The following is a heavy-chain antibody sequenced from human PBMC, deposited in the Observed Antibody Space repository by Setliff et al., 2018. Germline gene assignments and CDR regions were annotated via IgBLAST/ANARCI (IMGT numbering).Heavy chain of an antibody. CDR3: ARDGGEY. J-gene: IGHJ4*02. D-gene: IGHD3-16*01. V-gene: IGHV3-23*01. CDR1: GFTFSSYW. Sequence: PGGSLRLSCAASGFTFSSYWMSWVRQAPGKGLEWVSGVSGSGGSTFYADSVKGRFTISRDNSKNTIYLQMNSLRGEDTAVYYCARDGGEYRGQGTLVTVSS. CDR2: VSGSGGST.